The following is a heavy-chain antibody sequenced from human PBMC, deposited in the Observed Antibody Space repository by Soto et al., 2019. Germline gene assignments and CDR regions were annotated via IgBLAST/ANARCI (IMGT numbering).Heavy chain of an antibody. CDR2: IDPSDSYT. D-gene: IGHD6-19*01. CDR1: GYRFISYW. Sequence: PGESLKISCKGSGYRFISYWISWVRQMPGKGLEWMGRIDPSDSYTTYSPSFQGHVTTSIDKSTSTAYLQLRSLEASDNAMYYCARSLSSEYYYYGMDVWGQGTTVTVSS. CDR3: ARSLSSEYYYYGMDV. J-gene: IGHJ6*02. V-gene: IGHV5-10-1*01.